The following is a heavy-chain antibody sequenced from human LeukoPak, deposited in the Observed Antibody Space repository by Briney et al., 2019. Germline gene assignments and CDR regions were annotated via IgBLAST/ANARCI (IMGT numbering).Heavy chain of an antibody. V-gene: IGHV3-21*03. J-gene: IGHJ4*02. Sequence: GGSLRLPCAASGFTFSNYGMSWVRQAPGRGLEWVSSISGRSADIYYADSVKGRFTISRDNAKNSVFLQMNNLRVEDTAIYYCARRGYHDSSGYDYWGQGTPVTVSS. CDR3: ARRGYHDSSGYDY. CDR2: ISGRSADI. D-gene: IGHD3-22*01. CDR1: GFTFSNYG.